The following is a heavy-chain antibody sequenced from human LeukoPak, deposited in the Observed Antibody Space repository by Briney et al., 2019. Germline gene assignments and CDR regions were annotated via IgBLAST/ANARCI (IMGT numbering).Heavy chain of an antibody. J-gene: IGHJ4*02. V-gene: IGHV3-30*02. CDR2: IQSDGSDK. CDR3: VKDRLARFSFDY. Sequence: PGGSLRLSCAASGFTFNSFAMHWVRQAPGKGLEHLAFIQSDGSDKYYADSVKGRLTIARDNSKNTLYLQMNGLRGDDTAVYYCVKDRLARFSFDYWGQGTLVTVSS. D-gene: IGHD3-3*01. CDR1: GFTFNSFA.